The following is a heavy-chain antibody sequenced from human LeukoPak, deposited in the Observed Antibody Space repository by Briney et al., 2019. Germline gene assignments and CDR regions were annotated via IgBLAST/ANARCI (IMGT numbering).Heavy chain of an antibody. CDR2: INPHSGGT. D-gene: IGHD1-26*01. Sequence: ASVKVSCKASGYTFTGYYMHWVRQAPGQGLEWMGWINPHSGGTNYAQKFQGRVSMTRDTSISTAYMELSRLRSDDTAVYYCARCRSGSYSEDAFDIWGQGTMVTVSS. CDR1: GYTFTGYY. V-gene: IGHV1-2*02. CDR3: ARCRSGSYSEDAFDI. J-gene: IGHJ3*02.